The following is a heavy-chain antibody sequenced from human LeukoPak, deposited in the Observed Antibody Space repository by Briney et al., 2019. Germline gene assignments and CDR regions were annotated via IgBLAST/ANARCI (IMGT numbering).Heavy chain of an antibody. V-gene: IGHV3-9*01. CDR1: GFTFDDSA. CDR2: ISCNSGVI. D-gene: IGHD3-22*01. J-gene: IGHJ1*01. CDR3: AKAPPYYSDSSGYFQH. Sequence: PGRSLRLSCAASGFTFDDSAMHWVRQVPGKGLEWVSGISCNSGVIDYADSVKGRFTISRDNAKNSLYLQMNNLRPDDTAFYYCAKAPPYYSDSSGYFQHWGQGTLVTVSS.